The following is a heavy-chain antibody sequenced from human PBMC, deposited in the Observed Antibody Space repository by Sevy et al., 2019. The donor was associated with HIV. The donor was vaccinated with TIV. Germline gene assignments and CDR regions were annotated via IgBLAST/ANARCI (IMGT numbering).Heavy chain of an antibody. CDR3: ARDCSSTSCLWGLDV. CDR2: IKRDGSEK. D-gene: IGHD2-2*01. CDR1: GFSFNMYW. V-gene: IGHV3-7*01. Sequence: GGSLRLSCTASGFSFNMYWMSWVRQAPGQGLEWVAHIKRDGSEKYYVDSVRGRFTISRDNAKNSLYLQINNLRAEDTAVYYCARDCSSTSCLWGLDVWGQGTTVTVSS. J-gene: IGHJ6*02.